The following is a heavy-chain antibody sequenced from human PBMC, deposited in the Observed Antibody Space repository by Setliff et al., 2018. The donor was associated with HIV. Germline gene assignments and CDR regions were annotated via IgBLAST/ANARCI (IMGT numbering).Heavy chain of an antibody. D-gene: IGHD6-19*01. V-gene: IGHV4-39*01. J-gene: IGHJ6*03. CDR3: ARGLRYGWYGYYYYMDV. CDR1: GASISSGGYY. CDR2: IYYSGST. Sequence: TSETLSLTCSVSGASISSGGYYWSWIRQPPGKGLDWIGSIYYSGSTYYNPSLKSRVTISVDTSKNQFSLKLSSVTAADTAVYYCARGLRYGWYGYYYYMDVWGKGTTVTVSS.